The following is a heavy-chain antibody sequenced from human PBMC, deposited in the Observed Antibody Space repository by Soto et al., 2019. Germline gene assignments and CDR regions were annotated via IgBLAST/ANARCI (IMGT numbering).Heavy chain of an antibody. V-gene: IGHV4-4*02. CDR2: IYHSGST. CDR3: ANAYDFWSGYDTPFDY. Sequence: TLSLTCAVSGGSISSSNWWSWVRQPPGKGLEWIGEIYHSGSTNYNPSLKSRVTISVDKSKNQFSLKLSSVTAEDTAVYYCANAYDFWSGYDTPFDYWGQGTLVTVSS. D-gene: IGHD3-3*01. CDR1: GGSISSSNW. J-gene: IGHJ4*02.